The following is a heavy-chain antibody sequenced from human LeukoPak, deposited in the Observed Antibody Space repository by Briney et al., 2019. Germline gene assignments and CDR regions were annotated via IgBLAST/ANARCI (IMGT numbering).Heavy chain of an antibody. Sequence: SETLSLTCAVYGGSFSGYYWSWIRQPPGKGLEWIGEINHSGSTNYNPSLKSRVTISVDTSKNQFSLKLSSVTAADTAVYYCARETWLGTNYDILTGYYQGGIDYWGQGTLVTVSS. CDR3: ARETWLGTNYDILTGYYQGGIDY. D-gene: IGHD3-9*01. CDR2: INHSGST. J-gene: IGHJ4*02. CDR1: GGSFSGYY. V-gene: IGHV4-34*01.